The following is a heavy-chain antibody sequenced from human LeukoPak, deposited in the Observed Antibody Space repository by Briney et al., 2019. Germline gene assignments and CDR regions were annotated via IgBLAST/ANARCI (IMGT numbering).Heavy chain of an antibody. J-gene: IGHJ4*02. Sequence: SETLSLTCTVSGGSISNYYWSWIRQPPGKGLEWIGCVHSSGSTTYNLSLKSRVSMSIETSTNQFSLKLSSVTAADTAVYYCARDIRVVGATLYFDYWGQGTLVTVSS. CDR2: VHSSGST. V-gene: IGHV4-59*01. D-gene: IGHD1-26*01. CDR1: GGSISNYY. CDR3: ARDIRVVGATLYFDY.